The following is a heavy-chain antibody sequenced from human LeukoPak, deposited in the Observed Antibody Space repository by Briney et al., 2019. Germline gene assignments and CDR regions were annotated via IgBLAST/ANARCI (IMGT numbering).Heavy chain of an antibody. CDR3: ARDLFHDILTGPIPSKYYGMDV. J-gene: IGHJ6*02. CDR2: IWYDGSNK. V-gene: IGHV3-33*01. Sequence: PGRSLRLSCAASGFTFSSYGMHWVRQAPGKGLEWVAVIWYDGSNKYYADSVKGRFTISRDNSKNTLYLQMNSLRAEDTAVYYCARDLFHDILTGPIPSKYYGMDVWGQGTTVTVSS. CDR1: GFTFSSYG. D-gene: IGHD3-9*01.